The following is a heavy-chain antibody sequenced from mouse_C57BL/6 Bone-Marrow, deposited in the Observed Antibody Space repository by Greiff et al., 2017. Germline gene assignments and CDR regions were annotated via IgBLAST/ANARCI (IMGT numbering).Heavy chain of an antibody. D-gene: IGHD2-4*01. CDR1: GFTFSSYA. CDR2: ISSGGEYI. V-gene: IGHV5-9-1*02. Sequence: EVMLVESGEGLVKPGGSLKLSCAASGFTFSSYAMSWVRQTPEKRLEWVAYISSGGEYIYYADTVKGRFTISRDNARHTLYLQMSSLKSEDTAMYYCTRYYDYDRGFDYWGQGTTLTVSS. CDR3: TRYYDYDRGFDY. J-gene: IGHJ2*01.